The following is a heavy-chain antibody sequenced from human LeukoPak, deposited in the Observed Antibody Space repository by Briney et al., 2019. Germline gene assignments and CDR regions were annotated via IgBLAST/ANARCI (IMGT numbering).Heavy chain of an antibody. D-gene: IGHD6-13*01. J-gene: IGHJ5*02. V-gene: IGHV4-34*01. Sequence: PSETLSLTCAIYGGSFSGYYWSWIRQPPGKGLEWIGEINRSGSTNYNPSLKRRVTISVDTSKNQFSLKVSSVTAADTAVYYCASVTITAAGRNWFDPWGQGTLVTVSS. CDR2: INRSGST. CDR1: GGSFSGYY. CDR3: ASVTITAAGRNWFDP.